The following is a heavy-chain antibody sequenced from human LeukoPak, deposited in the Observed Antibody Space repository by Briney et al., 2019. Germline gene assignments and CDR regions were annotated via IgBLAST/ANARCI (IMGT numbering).Heavy chain of an antibody. D-gene: IGHD6-13*01. CDR1: EFTFVRYA. CDR2: ISSSSFKI. V-gene: IGHV3-48*04. CDR3: VRDPSYGSSWYYYMDV. Sequence: GGSLRLSCAASEFTFVRYAMNWVRRAPGKGLEWVSYISSSSFKIGYADSVKGRFTISRDNSKNSLYLQMDSLRVEDTAVYYCVRDPSYGSSWYYYMDVWGKGTTVTVSS. J-gene: IGHJ6*03.